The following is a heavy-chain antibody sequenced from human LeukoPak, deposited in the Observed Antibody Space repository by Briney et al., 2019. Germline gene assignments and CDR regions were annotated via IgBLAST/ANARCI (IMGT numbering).Heavy chain of an antibody. CDR1: GGSISSYY. J-gene: IGHJ5*02. D-gene: IGHD3-10*01. CDR3: ARAYGSGRGWFDP. V-gene: IGHV4-39*07. Sequence: PSETLSLTCTVSGGSISSYYWGWIRQPPGKGLEWIGSIYYSGSTYYNPSLKSRVTISVDTSKNQFSLKLSSVTAADTAVYYCARAYGSGRGWFDPWGQGTLVTVSS. CDR2: IYYSGST.